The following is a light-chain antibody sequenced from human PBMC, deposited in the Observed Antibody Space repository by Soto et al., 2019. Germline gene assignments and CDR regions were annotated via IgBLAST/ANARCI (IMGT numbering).Light chain of an antibody. CDR1: QSVSSY. Sequence: EIVLTQSPATLSLSPGERATLSCRASQSVSSYLAWYQQKPGQAPSLLIYDVSHRATGIPARFSGSGSGADFTLTINRLEPEDFAVYYCQQFETFGGGTKVDI. CDR2: DVS. J-gene: IGKJ4*01. CDR3: QQFET. V-gene: IGKV3-11*01.